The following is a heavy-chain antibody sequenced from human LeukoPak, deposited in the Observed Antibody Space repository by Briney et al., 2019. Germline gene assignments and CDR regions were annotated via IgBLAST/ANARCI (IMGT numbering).Heavy chain of an antibody. CDR3: ARVTPQPSYYNFYYYYYYMDV. J-gene: IGHJ6*03. CDR2: IYSGGST. Sequence: GGSLRLSCAASGFTVSSNHMSWVRQAPGKGLEWVSVIYSGGSTYYADSVKGRFTISRDNSKNTLYLQMNSLRAEDTAVYYCARVTPQPSYYNFYYYYYYMDVWGKGTTVTVSS. V-gene: IGHV3-53*01. CDR1: GFTVSSNH. D-gene: IGHD3-10*01.